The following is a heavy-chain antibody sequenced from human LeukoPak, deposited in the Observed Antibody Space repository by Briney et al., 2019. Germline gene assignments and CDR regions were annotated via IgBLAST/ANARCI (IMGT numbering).Heavy chain of an antibody. CDR2: IYNSDST. CDR1: GDSISSGGHY. J-gene: IGHJ5*02. Sequence: SSQTLSLTCTVSGDSISSGGHYWSWIRQSPGKGLEWIGYIYNSDSTYYNPSLRGRLTISLDTSKNQFYLRLRSVTAVDTAVYYCARDSGSTWGQGTLVTVSS. CDR3: ARDSGST. V-gene: IGHV4-31*03. D-gene: IGHD5-12*01.